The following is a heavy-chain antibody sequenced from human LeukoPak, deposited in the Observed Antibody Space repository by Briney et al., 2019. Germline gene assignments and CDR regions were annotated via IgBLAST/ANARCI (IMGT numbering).Heavy chain of an antibody. CDR1: GGTFSSYA. J-gene: IGHJ4*02. V-gene: IGHV1-69*05. CDR2: IIPIFGTA. Sequence: ASVTVSCKASGGTFSSYAISWVRQAPGQGLEWMGGIIPIFGTANYAQKFQGRVTITTDESTSTAYMELSSLRSEDTAVYYCAIGTRYYFDYWGQGTLVTVSS. CDR3: AIGTRYYFDY. D-gene: IGHD2-2*01.